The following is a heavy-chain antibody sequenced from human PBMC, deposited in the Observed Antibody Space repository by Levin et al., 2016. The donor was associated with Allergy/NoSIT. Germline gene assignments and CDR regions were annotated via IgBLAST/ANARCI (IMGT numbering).Heavy chain of an antibody. CDR3: ARGKDSSSWYYYYYGMDV. D-gene: IGHD6-13*01. CDR2: ISSSGSTI. CDR1: GFTFSDYY. V-gene: IGHV3-11*01. J-gene: IGHJ6*02. Sequence: LKISCAASGFTFSDYYMSWIRQAPGKGLEWISYISSSGSTIYYADSVKGRFTISRDNAKNSLYLQMNSLRAEDTAVYYCARGKDSSSWYYYYYGMDVWGQGTTVTVSS.